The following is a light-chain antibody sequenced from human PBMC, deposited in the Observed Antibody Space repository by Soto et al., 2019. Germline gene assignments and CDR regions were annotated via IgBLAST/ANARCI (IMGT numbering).Light chain of an antibody. Sequence: IVMTQSPATLSVSPGERATLSCRASQSVSSNLAWYQQKPGQAPRLLIYGASTRATGIPARFSGSGSGTEFTLTISSLQSEDFAVYDCQQYNNWPPITFGQETRLEIK. CDR1: QSVSSN. J-gene: IGKJ5*01. V-gene: IGKV3-15*01. CDR2: GAS. CDR3: QQYNNWPPIT.